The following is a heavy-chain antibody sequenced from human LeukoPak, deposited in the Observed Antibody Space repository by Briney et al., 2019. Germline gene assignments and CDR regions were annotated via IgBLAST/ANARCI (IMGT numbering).Heavy chain of an antibody. J-gene: IGHJ3*02. D-gene: IGHD5-24*01. CDR3: ARGFEMATILGTEFRAFDI. Sequence: SETLSLTCTVSGGSISSSSYYWGWIRQPPGKGLEWFGSIYYSGSTYYNPSLKSRVTISVDTSKKQFSLKLSSVTAADPAVYYCARGFEMATILGTEFRAFDIWGQGTMVTVSS. V-gene: IGHV4-39*07. CDR2: IYYSGST. CDR1: GGSISSSSYY.